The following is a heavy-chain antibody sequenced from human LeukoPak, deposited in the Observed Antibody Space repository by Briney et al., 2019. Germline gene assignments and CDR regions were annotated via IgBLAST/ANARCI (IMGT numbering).Heavy chain of an antibody. CDR3: AKRLASGYSSSWYGYYYYMDV. J-gene: IGHJ6*03. CDR1: GFTFSSYA. V-gene: IGHV3-23*01. D-gene: IGHD6-13*01. Sequence: GGSLRLSCAASGFTFSSYAMSWVRQAPGKGLEWVSSISGSGGSTYYADSVKGRFTISRDNSKNTLYLQMNSLRAEDTAVYYCAKRLASGYSSSWYGYYYYMDVWGKGTTVTVSS. CDR2: ISGSGGST.